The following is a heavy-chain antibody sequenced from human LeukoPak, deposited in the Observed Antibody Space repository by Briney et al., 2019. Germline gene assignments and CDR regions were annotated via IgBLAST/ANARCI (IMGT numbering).Heavy chain of an antibody. J-gene: IGHJ4*02. CDR3: ARQPDGSGYCFDY. Sequence: PGGSLTLSCAASGFTFSSYGMHWVRQAPGKGLGWVAVIWYDGSNKYYADSVKGRFSISRDNSKNTLYLQMNSLRAEDTAVYYCARQPDGSGYCFDYWGQGILVTVSS. CDR2: IWYDGSNK. V-gene: IGHV3-33*01. D-gene: IGHD3-22*01. CDR1: GFTFSSYG.